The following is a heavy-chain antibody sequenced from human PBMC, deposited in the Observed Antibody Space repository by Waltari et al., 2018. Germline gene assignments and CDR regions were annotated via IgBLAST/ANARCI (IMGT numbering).Heavy chain of an antibody. V-gene: IGHV3-53*01. D-gene: IGHD3-16*01. CDR2: IYSGGST. Sequence: EVQLVESGGGLIQPGGSLRLSCAASGFTVSSNYMSWVRQAPGKGLEWVSVIYSGGSTYYADSVKGRFTISRDKSKNTLYLQMNSLRAEDTAVYYCARDGGPEMATRTGYWGQGTLVTVSS. CDR3: ARDGGPEMATRTGY. J-gene: IGHJ4*02. CDR1: GFTVSSNY.